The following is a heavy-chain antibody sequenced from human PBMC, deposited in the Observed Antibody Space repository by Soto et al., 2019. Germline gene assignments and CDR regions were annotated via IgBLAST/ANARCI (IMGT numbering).Heavy chain of an antibody. V-gene: IGHV3-33*01. CDR1: GVRFSNYV. CDR3: ARADDLLDNGLDT. CDR2: IVADGTGL. D-gene: IGHD1-1*01. Sequence: QVKLVESGGGVVQHGRSLRLSCAASGVRFSNYVMHWVRQAPCNGLEWLAVIVADGTGLHYADSVRGRVTISRDTSKNTLYLQLNRLGADDTAIYFCARADDLLDNGLDTWCQGTLPTASS. J-gene: IGHJ5*02.